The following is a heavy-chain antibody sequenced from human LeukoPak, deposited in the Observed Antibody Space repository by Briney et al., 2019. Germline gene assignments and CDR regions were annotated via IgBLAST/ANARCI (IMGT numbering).Heavy chain of an antibody. J-gene: IGHJ4*02. Sequence: PSETLSLTCTVSGGSIISSSYYWSWLRQSPGKGLEWIVTIYHTGRAYHNPSLKSRVTISVDTSKNQFSLKLSSVTAADTAVYYCARTPNWGQFDYWGQGTLVTVSS. D-gene: IGHD7-27*01. V-gene: IGHV4-39*07. CDR3: ARTPNWGQFDY. CDR2: IYHTGRA. CDR1: GGSIISSSYY.